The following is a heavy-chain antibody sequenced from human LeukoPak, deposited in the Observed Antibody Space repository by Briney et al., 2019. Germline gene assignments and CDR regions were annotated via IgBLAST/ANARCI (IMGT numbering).Heavy chain of an antibody. J-gene: IGHJ1*01. V-gene: IGHV3-30*02. Sequence: GASLRLSCAASGFTFSSYGMHWVRQAPGKGLEWVAFIRYDGSNKYYADSVKGRFTISRDNSKNTLYLQMNRLRAEDTTVYYCARGGKRAVTGTRSPQYFQHWGQGTLVTVSS. CDR2: IRYDGSNK. CDR1: GFTFSSYG. D-gene: IGHD6-19*01. CDR3: ARGGKRAVTGTRSPQYFQH.